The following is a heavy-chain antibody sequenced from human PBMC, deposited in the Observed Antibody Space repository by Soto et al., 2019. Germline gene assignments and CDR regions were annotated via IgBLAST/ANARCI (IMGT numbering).Heavy chain of an antibody. CDR2: ISYDGSNK. CDR1: GFTFSSYA. D-gene: IGHD4-4*01. J-gene: IGHJ5*02. Sequence: GGSLRLSCAASGFTFSSYAMRWVRQAPGKGLEWVAVISYDGSNKYYADSVKGRFTISRDNSKNTLYLQMNSLRAEDTAVYYCASPYGGAPYSNYPTWFDPWGQGTLVTVSS. CDR3: ASPYGGAPYSNYPTWFDP. V-gene: IGHV3-30-3*01.